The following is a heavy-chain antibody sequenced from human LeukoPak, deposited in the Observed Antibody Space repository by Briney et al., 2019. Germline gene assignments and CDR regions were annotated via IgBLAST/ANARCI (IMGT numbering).Heavy chain of an antibody. CDR3: AKGRSASGTYYTTIDY. Sequence: GGSLRLSCAASGFTFSNCGMSWVRQAPGKGLEWVSSITGSGDNTYYADSVKGRFTISRDNSKNTLSLQMNSLRAEDTAVYYCAKGRSASGTYYTTIDYWGQGTLVTVSS. V-gene: IGHV3-23*01. D-gene: IGHD3-10*01. J-gene: IGHJ4*02. CDR1: GFTFSNCG. CDR2: ITGSGDNT.